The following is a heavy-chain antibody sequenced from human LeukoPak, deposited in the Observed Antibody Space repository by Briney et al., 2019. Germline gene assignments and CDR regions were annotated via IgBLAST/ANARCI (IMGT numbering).Heavy chain of an antibody. CDR1: GDSVSSNSAA. V-gene: IGHV6-1*01. CDR2: TYYRSKWYN. CDR3: ARHRVMVRGVPRPQSYWYFDL. J-gene: IGHJ2*01. Sequence: SQTLSLTCAISGDSVSSNSAAWNWIRQSPSRGLEWLGRTYYRSKWYNDYAVSVKSRITINPDTSKNQFSLQLNSVTPEDTAVYYCARHRVMVRGVPRPQSYWYFDLWGRGTLVTVSS. D-gene: IGHD3-10*01.